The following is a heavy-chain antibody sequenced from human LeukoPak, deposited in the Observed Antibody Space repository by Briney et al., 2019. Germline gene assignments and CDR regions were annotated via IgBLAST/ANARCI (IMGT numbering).Heavy chain of an antibody. Sequence: GGSLRLSCAASGFTFSSYSMDWVRQAPGKGLERVSYISSSSRTIYYADSVKGRFTISRDNAKNSLYLQMNSLRAVDTAVYYCARDSRSSTGEFDYWGQGTLVTVSS. D-gene: IGHD2-2*01. V-gene: IGHV3-48*01. CDR2: ISSSSRTI. CDR3: ARDSRSSTGEFDY. CDR1: GFTFSSYS. J-gene: IGHJ4*02.